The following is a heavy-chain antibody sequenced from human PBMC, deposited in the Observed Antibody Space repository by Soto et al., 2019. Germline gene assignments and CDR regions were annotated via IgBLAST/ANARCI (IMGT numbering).Heavy chain of an antibody. CDR1: GYTFTAYA. CDR3: ARAVAVPADFDF. V-gene: IGHV1-3*05. CDR2: INAGNGNT. J-gene: IGHJ4*02. Sequence: QVQLVQSGAEEKKPGASVKVSCKASGYTFTAYAMHWVRQAPGQRLEWMGWINAGNGNTKYSQMFQGRVTITRDTSASTAYMELSSLRSEDTAVYYCARAVAVPADFDFWGQGTLVTVSS. D-gene: IGHD6-19*01.